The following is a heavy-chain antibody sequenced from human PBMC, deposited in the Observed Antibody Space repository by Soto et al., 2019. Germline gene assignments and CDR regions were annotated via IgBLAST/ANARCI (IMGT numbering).Heavy chain of an antibody. V-gene: IGHV4-30-4*01. CDR2: IYYSGST. CDR1: GGSISSGDYY. Sequence: QVQLQESGPGLVKPSQTLSLTCTVSGGSISSGDYYWSWIRQPPGKGLEWIGYIYYSGSTYYNPSLKGRVTIAVATSTNQFSLKLSSVTAADTAVYYWARGNLDTRMVRGYYFDYWGQGTLVTVSS. CDR3: ARGNLDTRMVRGYYFDY. J-gene: IGHJ4*02. D-gene: IGHD3-10*01.